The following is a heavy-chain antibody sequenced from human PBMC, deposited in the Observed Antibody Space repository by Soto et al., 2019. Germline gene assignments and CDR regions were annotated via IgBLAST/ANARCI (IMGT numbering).Heavy chain of an antibody. V-gene: IGHV4-34*01. CDR1: GGSFSGYY. CDR2: INHSGST. CDR3: ARGPLREGADDSSGYYNPSYYYGMDV. J-gene: IGHJ6*02. D-gene: IGHD3-22*01. Sequence: QVQLQQWGAGLLKPSETLSLTCAVYGGSFSGYYWSWIRQPPGKGLEWIGEINHSGSTNYNPSLKSRVTISVDTSKNPFSLKLSSVTAADTAVYYCARGPLREGADDSSGYYNPSYYYGMDVWGQGTTVTVSS.